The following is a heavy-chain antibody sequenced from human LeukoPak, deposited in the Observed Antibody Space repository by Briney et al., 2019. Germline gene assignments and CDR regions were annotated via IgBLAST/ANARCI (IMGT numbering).Heavy chain of an antibody. Sequence: SVKVSCKASGGTFSSYAISWVRQAPGQGLEWMGGIIPIFGTANYAQKFQGRVTITADESTSTAYMELSSLRSEDTAVYYCARGQYQLLQNWFDPWGQGTLATVSS. CDR3: ARGQYQLLQNWFDP. V-gene: IGHV1-69*13. CDR2: IIPIFGTA. CDR1: GGTFSSYA. J-gene: IGHJ5*02. D-gene: IGHD2-2*01.